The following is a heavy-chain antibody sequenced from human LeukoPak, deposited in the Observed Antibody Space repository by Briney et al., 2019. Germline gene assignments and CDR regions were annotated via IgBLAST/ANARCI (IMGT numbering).Heavy chain of an antibody. CDR1: GYTFTDYY. J-gene: IGHJ4*02. CDR2: INPNSGGT. Sequence: ASVKVSCKAFGYTFTDYYMHLVRQAPGQGLEWMGWINPNSGGTNSAQKFQGRVTMTRDTSISTAYMELSRLRSDDTAVYYCARGGYYDSSGYYYPFDYWGQGTLVTVSS. V-gene: IGHV1-2*02. CDR3: ARGGYYDSSGYYYPFDY. D-gene: IGHD3-22*01.